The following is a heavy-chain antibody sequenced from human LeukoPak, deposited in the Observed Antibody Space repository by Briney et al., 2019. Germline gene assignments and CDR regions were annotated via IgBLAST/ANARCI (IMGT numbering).Heavy chain of an antibody. CDR1: GNTLTGLS. CDR2: FHPEDRET. CDR3: TADPWHDSGDYDESVDY. D-gene: IGHD4-17*01. V-gene: IGHV1-24*01. Sequence: ASVKVSCTVSGNTLTGLSMHWVRQAPEKGLEWIGGFHPEDRETIYALKFQGRVTMTEDTSTDTAYMELSSLSSEDTAVYYGTADPWHDSGDYDESVDYWGQGTLVTVSP. J-gene: IGHJ4*02.